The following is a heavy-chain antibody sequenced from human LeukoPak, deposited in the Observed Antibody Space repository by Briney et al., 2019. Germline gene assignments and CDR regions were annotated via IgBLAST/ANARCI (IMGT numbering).Heavy chain of an antibody. CDR1: GVSISSGGYS. CDR2: IYHSGST. J-gene: IGHJ6*02. CDR3: ARDDLDTAMVSRGMDV. D-gene: IGHD5-18*01. Sequence: PSETLSLTCAVSGVSISSGGYSWSWIRQPPGKGLEWIGYIYHSGSTYYNPSLKSRVTISVDRSKNQFSLKLSSVTAADTAVYYCARDDLDTAMVSRGMDVWGQGTTVTVSS. V-gene: IGHV4-30-2*01.